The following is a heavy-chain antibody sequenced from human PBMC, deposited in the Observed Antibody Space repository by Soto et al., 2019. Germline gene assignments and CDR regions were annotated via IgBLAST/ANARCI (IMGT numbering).Heavy chain of an antibody. CDR3: ASLEITGY. V-gene: IGHV1-46*01. D-gene: IGHD3-16*01. Sequence: QVQLVQSGAEVKKPGASVKVSCKASGYILSSNYMVWVRQAPGQGLEWMGIINTSGGSTDYAQKFQGRLTMTRDTSTNTVYLELSSLRFEDTAVYYCASLEITGYWGQGTQVTVSS. CDR1: GYILSSNY. CDR2: INTSGGST. J-gene: IGHJ4*02.